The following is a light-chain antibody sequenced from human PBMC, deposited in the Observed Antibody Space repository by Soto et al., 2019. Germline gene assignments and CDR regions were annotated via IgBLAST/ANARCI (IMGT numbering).Light chain of an antibody. Sequence: DIVMTQSPLSLPVTPGEPASISCRSSQSLLHRNGYNYLDWYLQKPGQSPQLLIYLGSNRASGVTDRFSGSGAGTDFTLKISRVEAEDVGVYYCMRALQTPWTFGQGTKVDIK. CDR2: LGS. V-gene: IGKV2-28*01. CDR3: MRALQTPWT. J-gene: IGKJ1*01. CDR1: QSLLHRNGYNY.